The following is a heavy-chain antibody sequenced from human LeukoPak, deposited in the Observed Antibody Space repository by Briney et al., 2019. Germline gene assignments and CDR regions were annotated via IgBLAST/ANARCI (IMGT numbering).Heavy chain of an antibody. V-gene: IGHV3-20*04. D-gene: IGHD2-2*01. CDR1: GFTFDDYG. Sequence: GGSLRLSCAASGFTFDDYGMSWVRQAPGKGLEWVSGINWNGGSTGYADSVKGRFTISRDNAKNSLYLQMNSLRAEDTALYYCARDRAGCSSTSCYSFTDYYYYMDVWGKGTTVTVSS. CDR3: ARDRAGCSSTSCYSFTDYYYYMDV. J-gene: IGHJ6*03. CDR2: INWNGGST.